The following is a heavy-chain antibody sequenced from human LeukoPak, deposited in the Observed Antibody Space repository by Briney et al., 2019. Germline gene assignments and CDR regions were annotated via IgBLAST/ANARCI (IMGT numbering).Heavy chain of an antibody. J-gene: IGHJ4*02. Sequence: GGSLRLSCAASGFTFSSYAMHWVRQAPGKGLEYVSAISSNGGSTYYANSVKGRSTISRDNSKNTLYLQMGSLRAEDMAVYYCAREYCSSTSCYSDYWGQGTLVTVSS. V-gene: IGHV3-64*01. CDR2: ISSNGGST. CDR1: GFTFSSYA. D-gene: IGHD2-2*01. CDR3: AREYCSSTSCYSDY.